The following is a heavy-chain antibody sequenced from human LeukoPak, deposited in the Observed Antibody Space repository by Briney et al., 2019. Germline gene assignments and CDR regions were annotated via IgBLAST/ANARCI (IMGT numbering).Heavy chain of an antibody. CDR3: ARDRAGSSGYCYY. CDR2: FNSDTGDT. J-gene: IGHJ4*02. CDR1: GYTFTNYA. Sequence: ASVKVSCKASGYTFTNYAFHWVRQAPGQRLEWMGWFNSDTGDTHCSQNFQGRLIITRDTSASTAYMELSSLRSEDTAVYYCARDRAGSSGYCYYWGQGTLVTVSS. V-gene: IGHV1-3*01. D-gene: IGHD3-22*01.